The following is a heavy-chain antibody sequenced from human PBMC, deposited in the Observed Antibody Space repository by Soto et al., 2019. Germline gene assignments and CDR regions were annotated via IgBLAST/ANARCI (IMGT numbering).Heavy chain of an antibody. CDR3: ARRPAMWVAPIYYYYMDV. CDR2: IYHRGST. Sequence: QVQLQESGPGLVKPSGTLSLTCAVSSGSISSSNWWSWVRQPPGKGLEWIGEIYHRGSTNYNPSLKLRVTTSVDRSKTQCSPKLSSVTAAATAVYYCARRPAMWVAPIYYYYMDVWGKGTTVTVSS. V-gene: IGHV4-4*02. J-gene: IGHJ6*03. CDR1: SGSISSSNW. D-gene: IGHD5-18*01.